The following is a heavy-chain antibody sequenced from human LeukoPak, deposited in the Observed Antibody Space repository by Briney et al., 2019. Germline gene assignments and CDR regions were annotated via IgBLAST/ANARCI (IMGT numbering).Heavy chain of an antibody. J-gene: IGHJ4*02. D-gene: IGHD6-13*01. CDR3: ARAAVHTSSWQYY. CDR2: IWYDVSNT. V-gene: IGHV3-33*01. CDR1: GFTLSSYG. Sequence: GGSLRLSCAQPGFTLSSYGMNCVRQAPGKGLFSVAVIWYDVSNTFYAYSVKGRLTLFRDNSKITLYRLMNSLRAEDTPVHYFARAAVHTSSWQYYWGQRPLVTVSS.